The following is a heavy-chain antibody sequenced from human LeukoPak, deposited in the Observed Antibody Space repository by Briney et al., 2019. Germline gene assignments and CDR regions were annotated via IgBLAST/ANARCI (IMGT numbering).Heavy chain of an antibody. CDR3: ARDLEVDYVFDY. Sequence: GASVKVSCKVSGYTLTELSMHWVRQAPGQGLEWMGWINPNSGGTNYAQKFQGRVTMTRDTSISTAYMELSRLRSDDTAVYYCARDLEVDYVFDYWGQGTLVTVSS. CDR1: GYTLTELS. D-gene: IGHD4-17*01. V-gene: IGHV1-2*02. J-gene: IGHJ4*02. CDR2: INPNSGGT.